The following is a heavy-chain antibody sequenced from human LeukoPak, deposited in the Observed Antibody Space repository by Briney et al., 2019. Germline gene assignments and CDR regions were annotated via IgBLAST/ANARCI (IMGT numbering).Heavy chain of an antibody. Sequence: GGSLRLSCAASGFNFNTYTMSWVRQAPGKGLEWVSSITCCRPDITYGDSVTGRFTISRDNAKNSLYLQMNSLRAEDTAVYYCARRGYSYGRIDYWGQGTLVTVSS. CDR2: ITCCRPDI. CDR3: ARRGYSYGRIDY. V-gene: IGHV3-21*04. D-gene: IGHD5-18*01. J-gene: IGHJ4*02. CDR1: GFNFNTYT.